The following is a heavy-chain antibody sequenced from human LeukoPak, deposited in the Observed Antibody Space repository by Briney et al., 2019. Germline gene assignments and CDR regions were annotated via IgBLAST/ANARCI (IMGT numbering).Heavy chain of an antibody. CDR1: GFTFGSHA. D-gene: IGHD5-18*01. CDR2: IFGSGGSP. Sequence: GGSLRLSREASGFTFGSHAMYWVRQASGKGLEWVAGIFGSGGSPHYADSVKGRFIISRDNPRNTVYLQINSLRDEDTAVYYCGKTTVGYSSGQKPAWPVDYWGQGTLVTVSS. V-gene: IGHV3-23*01. J-gene: IGHJ4*02. CDR3: GKTTVGYSSGQKPAWPVDY.